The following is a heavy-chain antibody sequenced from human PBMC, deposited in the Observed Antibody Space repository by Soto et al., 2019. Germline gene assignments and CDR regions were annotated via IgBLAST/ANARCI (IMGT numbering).Heavy chain of an antibody. Sequence: KTSETLSLTCTVSGGSISSYYWSWIRQPPGKGLEWIGYIYYSGSTNYNPSLKSRVTISEDTSKNQYSLKLSSVTAADTAVYYCARAALYDSSGSLDYWGQGTLVTVSS. CDR2: IYYSGST. J-gene: IGHJ4*02. CDR3: ARAALYDSSGSLDY. CDR1: GGSISSYY. V-gene: IGHV4-59*01. D-gene: IGHD3-22*01.